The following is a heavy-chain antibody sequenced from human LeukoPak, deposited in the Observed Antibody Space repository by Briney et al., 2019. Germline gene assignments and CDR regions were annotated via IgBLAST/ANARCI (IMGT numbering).Heavy chain of an antibody. J-gene: IGHJ4*02. V-gene: IGHV3-21*01. CDR1: GFAFRSYA. CDR3: ASAPSYYFDY. D-gene: IGHD3-10*01. CDR2: ISSSSSYI. Sequence: SGGSLRLSCAASGFAFRSYAMSWVRQAPGKGLEWVSSISSSSSYIYYADSVKGRFTISRDNAKNSLYLQMNSLRAEDTAVYYCASAPSYYFDYWGQGTLVTVSS.